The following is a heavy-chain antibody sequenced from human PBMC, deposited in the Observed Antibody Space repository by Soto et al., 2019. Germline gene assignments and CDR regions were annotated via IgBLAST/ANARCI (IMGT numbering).Heavy chain of an antibody. CDR1: GFTFSSFA. V-gene: IGHV3-33*01. CDR2: IWYDGSNK. CDR3: AIGGLLRGVIQPSHYYDMGV. J-gene: IGHJ6*02. Sequence: QVQLVESGGGVVQPGRSLKLSCAASGFTFSSFAMHWVRQAPGKGLEWVAVIWYDGSNKYHADSVQGRFTISRDNSENTLYLQMDSLRVDDTAVYYCAIGGLLRGVIQPSHYYDMGVWGQGTTVTVSS. D-gene: IGHD3-10*01.